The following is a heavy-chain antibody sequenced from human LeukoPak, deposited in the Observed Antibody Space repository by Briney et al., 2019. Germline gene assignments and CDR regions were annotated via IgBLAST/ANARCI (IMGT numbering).Heavy chain of an antibody. CDR2: IGSSGSTI. CDR3: AREVATVDYYYYMDV. D-gene: IGHD4-23*01. CDR1: GFTFSDYY. V-gene: IGHV3-11*01. Sequence: PGGSLRLSCAASGFTFSDYYMSWIRQAPGKGLEWVSYIGSSGSTIYYADSVKGRFTISRDNAKNSLYLQMSGLRAEDTALYYCAREVATVDYYYYMDVWGKGATVTVSS. J-gene: IGHJ6*03.